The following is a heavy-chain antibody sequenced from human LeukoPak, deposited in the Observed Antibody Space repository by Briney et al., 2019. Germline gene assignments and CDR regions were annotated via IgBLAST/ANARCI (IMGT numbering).Heavy chain of an antibody. Sequence: ASVKVSCKASGGTFSSYAISWVRQAPGQGLEWMGRIIPIFGTANYAQKFQGRVTITTDESTSTAYMELGSLRSEDTAVYYCALSSPYSSGWYPYFQHWGQGTLVTVSS. CDR2: IIPIFGTA. CDR3: ALSSPYSSGWYPYFQH. D-gene: IGHD6-19*01. J-gene: IGHJ1*01. CDR1: GGTFSSYA. V-gene: IGHV1-69*05.